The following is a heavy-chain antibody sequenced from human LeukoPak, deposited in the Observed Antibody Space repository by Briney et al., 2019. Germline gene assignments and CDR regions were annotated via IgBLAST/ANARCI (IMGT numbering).Heavy chain of an antibody. CDR1: GFTFSSYA. V-gene: IGHV3-23*01. CDR3: AKLKIVVVPAAIDY. Sequence: PGGSLRLSCAASGFTFSSYAMSWLRQAPGKGLEWVSAISGSGGSTYYADSVKGRFTISRDNAKNTLYLQMNSLRAEDTAVYYCAKLKIVVVPAAIDYWGQGPLVTVPS. D-gene: IGHD2-2*01. J-gene: IGHJ4*02. CDR2: ISGSGGST.